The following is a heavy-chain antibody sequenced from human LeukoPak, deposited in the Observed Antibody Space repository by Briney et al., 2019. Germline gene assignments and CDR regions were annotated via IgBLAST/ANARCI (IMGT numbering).Heavy chain of an antibody. CDR2: IWYDGSNK. V-gene: IGHV3-33*01. CDR3: ARAGTNYDILTGYPNDAFDI. D-gene: IGHD3-9*01. CDR1: GLTFSSYG. J-gene: IGHJ3*02. Sequence: GGSLRLSCAASGLTFSSYGMHWVRQAPGKGLEWVAVIWYDGSNKYYADSVKGRFTISRDNSKNTLYLQMNSLRAEDTAVYYCARAGTNYDILTGYPNDAFDIWGQGTMVTVSS.